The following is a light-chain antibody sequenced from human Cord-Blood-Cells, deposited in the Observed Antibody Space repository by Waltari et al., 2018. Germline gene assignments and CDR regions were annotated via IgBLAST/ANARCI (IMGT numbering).Light chain of an antibody. CDR2: SNN. V-gene: IGLV1-44*01. CDR3: AAWDDSLNVVV. Sequence: QSALTQPASVSGSPGQSITISCTGTSSNIGSNTVNWYQQHPGTAPKLRIYSNNQRPSGVPDRFAGSKSGTSASLAISGLQSEDEADYYCAAWDDSLNVVVFGGGTKLTVL. J-gene: IGLJ2*01. CDR1: SSNIGSNT.